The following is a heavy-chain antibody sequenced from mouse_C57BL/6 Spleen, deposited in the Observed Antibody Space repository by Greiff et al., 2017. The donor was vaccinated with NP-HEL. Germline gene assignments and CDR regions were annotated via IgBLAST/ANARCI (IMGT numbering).Heavy chain of an antibody. D-gene: IGHD1-1*01. V-gene: IGHV1-54*01. Sequence: VQLQQSGAELVRPGTSVKVSCKASGYAFTNYLIEWVKQRPGQGLEWIGVINPGSGGTNYNEKFKGKATLTADKSSSTAYMQLSSLTSEDSAVYFCARGLYYYGSSYRGFAYWGQGTLVTVSA. CDR3: ARGLYYYGSSYRGFAY. J-gene: IGHJ3*01. CDR1: GYAFTNYL. CDR2: INPGSGGT.